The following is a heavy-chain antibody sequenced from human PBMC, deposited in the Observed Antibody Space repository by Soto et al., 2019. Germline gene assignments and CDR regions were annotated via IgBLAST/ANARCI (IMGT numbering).Heavy chain of an antibody. Sequence: SETLSLTCTVSGGSISSYYWSWIRQPPGKGLEWIGYIYYSGSTNYNPSLKSRVTISVDTSKNQFSLKLSSVTAADTAVYYCARDLGYSGYADYYYGMDVWGQGTTVT. CDR2: IYYSGST. CDR1: GGSISSYY. V-gene: IGHV4-59*01. CDR3: ARDLGYSGYADYYYGMDV. J-gene: IGHJ6*02. D-gene: IGHD5-12*01.